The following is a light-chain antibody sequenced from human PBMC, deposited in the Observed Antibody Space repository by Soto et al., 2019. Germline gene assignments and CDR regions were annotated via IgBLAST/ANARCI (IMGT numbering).Light chain of an antibody. CDR3: QQSHSTPLT. Sequence: DIQMTQYPSSLSASVGDRVTITCRASQSISSYLNWYQQKPGKAPKVLISGASSLQSGVPFRFSGSGSGTDFTLTISSLQFEDFASYYCQQSHSTPLTFGGGTKVEIK. V-gene: IGKV1-39*01. CDR1: QSISSY. CDR2: GAS. J-gene: IGKJ4*01.